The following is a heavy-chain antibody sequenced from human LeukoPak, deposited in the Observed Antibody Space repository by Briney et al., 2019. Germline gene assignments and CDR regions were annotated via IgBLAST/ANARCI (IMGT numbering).Heavy chain of an antibody. Sequence: GGSLRLSCAASGFTFSSYEMNWVRQAPGKGLEWVSYISSSGSTIYYADSVKGRFTISRDNSKDTLYLQMNSLRAEDTAVYYCAKEGRSYYGSGSYLDYWGQGTLVTVSS. J-gene: IGHJ4*02. CDR1: GFTFSSYE. CDR2: ISSSGSTI. V-gene: IGHV3-48*03. CDR3: AKEGRSYYGSGSYLDY. D-gene: IGHD3-10*01.